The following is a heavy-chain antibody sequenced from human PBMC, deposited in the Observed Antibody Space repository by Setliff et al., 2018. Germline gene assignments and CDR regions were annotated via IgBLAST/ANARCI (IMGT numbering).Heavy chain of an antibody. V-gene: IGHV4-61*02. J-gene: IGHJ5*02. D-gene: IGHD6-19*01. Sequence: SETLSLTCTVSGGSITDENSWWAWIRQPAGKRPEWLGLIYIRGGTDYNPSLKSRVAISLDTSRNQFSLNLTSVTAADTAVYYCAVDHVTNIAESGYGYTRIDPWGQGIPVTVS. CDR2: IYIRGGT. CDR1: GGSITDENSW. CDR3: AVDHVTNIAESGYGYTRIDP.